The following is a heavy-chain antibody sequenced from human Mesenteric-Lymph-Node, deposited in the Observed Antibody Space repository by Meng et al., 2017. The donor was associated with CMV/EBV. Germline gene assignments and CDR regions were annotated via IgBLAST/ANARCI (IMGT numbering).Heavy chain of an antibody. CDR3: AKVSGHNYGFLDY. V-gene: IGHV3-23*01. CDR2: IGGSGGNT. Sequence: CEDSGFTFSSYAMSWVRQAPGKGLEWVSGIGGSGGNTYYADSVKGRFTISRDNSKNTLYLQMNNLRAEDTAIYYCAKVSGHNYGFLDYWGQGTLVTVSS. J-gene: IGHJ4*02. D-gene: IGHD5-18*01. CDR1: GFTFSSYA.